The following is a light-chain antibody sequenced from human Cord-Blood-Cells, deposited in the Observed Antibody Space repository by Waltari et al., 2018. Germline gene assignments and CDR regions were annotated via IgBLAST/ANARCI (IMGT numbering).Light chain of an antibody. V-gene: IGLV2-14*01. J-gene: IGLJ2*01. Sequence: QSALTQPASVSGSPGPSITISCTGTSSDVGGYNYVSWYQQHPGKAPKLMIYDVSNRPSGVSNRFSGSKSGNTASLTSSGLQAEDEADYYCSSYTSSSRVFGGGTKLTVL. CDR2: DVS. CDR3: SSYTSSSRV. CDR1: SSDVGGYNY.